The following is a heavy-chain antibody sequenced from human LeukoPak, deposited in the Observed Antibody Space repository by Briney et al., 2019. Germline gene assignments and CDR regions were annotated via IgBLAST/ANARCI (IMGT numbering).Heavy chain of an antibody. D-gene: IGHD3-16*02. J-gene: IGHJ6*03. CDR3: ASNYDYVWGSYRPGDSYYYMDV. Sequence: GGSLRLSCAASGFTFSSYEMNWVRQAPGKGLEWVSYISSSGSTIYYADSVKGRFTISRDNAKNSLYLQMNSLRAEDTAVYYCASNYDYVWGSYRPGDSYYYMDVWGKGTTVTVSS. CDR1: GFTFSSYE. V-gene: IGHV3-48*03. CDR2: ISSSGSTI.